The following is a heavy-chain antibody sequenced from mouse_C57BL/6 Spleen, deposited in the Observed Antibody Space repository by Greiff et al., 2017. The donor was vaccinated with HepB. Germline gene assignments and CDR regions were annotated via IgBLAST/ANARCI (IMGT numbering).Heavy chain of an antibody. CDR1: GYTFTSYW. CDR2: IDPSDSYT. V-gene: IGHV1-69*01. CDR3: ARGGNYGPYYFDD. D-gene: IGHD1-1*01. J-gene: IGHJ2*01. Sequence: QVQLQQPGAELVMPGASVKLSCKASGYTFTSYWMHWVKQRPGQGLEWIGEIDPSDSYTNYNQKFKGKSTLTVDKSSSTAYMQLSSLTSEDSAVYYCARGGNYGPYYFDDWGQGTTLTVSS.